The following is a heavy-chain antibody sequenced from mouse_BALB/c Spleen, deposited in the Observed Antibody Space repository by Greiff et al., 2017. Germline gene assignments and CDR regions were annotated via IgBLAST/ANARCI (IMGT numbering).Heavy chain of an antibody. CDR1: GYTFSSYW. V-gene: IGHV1-9*01. Sequence: QVQLQQSGAELMKPGASVKISCKATGYTFSSYWIEWVKQRPGHGLEWIGEILPGSGNTYYNEKFTGKATLTADKSSSTAYMQLSSLTSEDSAVYFCAYGVLYAMDYWGQGTSVTGSA. J-gene: IGHJ4*01. CDR3: AYGVLYAMDY. CDR2: ILPGSGNT. D-gene: IGHD1-1*01.